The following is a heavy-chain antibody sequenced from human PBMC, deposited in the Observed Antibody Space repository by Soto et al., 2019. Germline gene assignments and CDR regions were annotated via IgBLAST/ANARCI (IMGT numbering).Heavy chain of an antibody. CDR2: ISGSGGST. CDR3: AKYYGSVSSHNYYYMDV. J-gene: IGHJ6*03. Sequence: GGSTKLACAASGFTFSSYAMSGVRQAPGKGLEWVSAISGSGGSTYYADSVKGRFTISRDNSKNTLYLQMNSLRAEDTAVYYCAKYYGSVSSHNYYYMDVWGKGTTVTVSS. V-gene: IGHV3-23*01. D-gene: IGHD3-10*01. CDR1: GFTFSSYA.